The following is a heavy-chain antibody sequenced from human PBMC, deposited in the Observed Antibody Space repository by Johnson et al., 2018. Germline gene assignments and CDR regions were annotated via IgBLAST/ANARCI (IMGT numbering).Heavy chain of an antibody. J-gene: IGHJ6*02. D-gene: IGHD3-16*01. V-gene: IGHV1-24*01. Sequence: VQLLETGAEVKEPGASVKVSCKVSGYSLTELAMHWVRQAPGKGLEWVGSLDPDEGETLAAQIFQGRVTMTQDTSTDTAYMGLSRLTSKDTAVYDCATVNPGDYHHGMDVWGQGTTVTVSS. CDR1: GYSLTELA. CDR2: LDPDEGET. CDR3: ATVNPGDYHHGMDV.